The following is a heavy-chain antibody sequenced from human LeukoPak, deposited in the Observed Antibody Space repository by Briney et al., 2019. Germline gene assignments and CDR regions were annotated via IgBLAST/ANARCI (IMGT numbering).Heavy chain of an antibody. J-gene: IGHJ4*02. CDR1: GFTFSDYY. V-gene: IGHV3-11*04. CDR2: ISSSGSTI. CDR3: ARDHSREYYYDSSGYYGILDY. Sequence: GGTLRLSCAASGFTFSDYYMSWIRQAPGKGLEWVSYISSSGSTIYYADSVKGRFTISRDNAKNSLYLQMNSLRAEDTDVYYCARDHSREYYYDSSGYYGILDYCGQGTLVTVSS. D-gene: IGHD3-22*01.